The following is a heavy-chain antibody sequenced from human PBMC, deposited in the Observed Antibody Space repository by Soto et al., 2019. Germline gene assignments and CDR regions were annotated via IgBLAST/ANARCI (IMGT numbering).Heavy chain of an antibody. J-gene: IGHJ3*02. CDR1: GGSFSSYA. CDR2: IIPIFGTA. V-gene: IGHV1-69*06. D-gene: IGHD6-19*01. Sequence: QVQLVQSGAEVKKPGSSVKVSCKASGGSFSSYAISWVRQAPVQGLEWMGGIIPIFGTATYAQKFQGRVTIIADKSTSTAYMELSSLRSEGTAVYYCARAGPVAGNHAFDIWGQGTLVTVSS. CDR3: ARAGPVAGNHAFDI.